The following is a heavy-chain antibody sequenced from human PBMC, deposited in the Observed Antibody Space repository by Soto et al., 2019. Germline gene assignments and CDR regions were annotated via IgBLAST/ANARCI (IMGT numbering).Heavy chain of an antibody. Sequence: GGSLRLSCAASGFTFSSYAMSWVRQAPGKGLEWVSAISGSGGSTYYADSVKGRFTISRDNSKNTLYLQMNSLRAEDTAVYYCAKDLGPVEYSGYDTEKGGYRWGQGTLVTVSS. CDR3: AKDLGPVEYSGYDTEKGGYR. D-gene: IGHD5-12*01. J-gene: IGHJ4*02. CDR1: GFTFSSYA. V-gene: IGHV3-23*01. CDR2: ISGSGGST.